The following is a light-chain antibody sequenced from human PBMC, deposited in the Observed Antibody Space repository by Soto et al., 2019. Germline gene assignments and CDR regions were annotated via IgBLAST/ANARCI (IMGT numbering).Light chain of an antibody. V-gene: IGLV2-14*01. CDR1: SSDVGGYKY. CDR3: NSYTSSSTWV. Sequence: QSVLTQPASVSGSPGQSITISCTGTSSDVGGYKYVSWYQQYPGKAPKLMIYDVSNRPSGVSDRFSGSKSGNTASLTISGLQAEDEADYYCNSYTSSSTWVFGGGTKLTVL. CDR2: DVS. J-gene: IGLJ3*02.